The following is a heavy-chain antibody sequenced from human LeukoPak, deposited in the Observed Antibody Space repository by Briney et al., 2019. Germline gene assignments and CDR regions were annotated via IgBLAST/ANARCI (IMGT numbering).Heavy chain of an antibody. CDR2: IYYSGST. CDR1: GGSISSSSDY. V-gene: IGHV4-39*01. Sequence: SETLSLTCTVSGGSISSSSDYWGWIRQTPEKGLEWIGTIYYSGSTSYNTSLKSRVTISIDTSKNQFSLKLTSVTASDTAVHYCALFGGGAFDRWGQGTMVTVSS. J-gene: IGHJ3*01. D-gene: IGHD3-10*01. CDR3: ALFGGGAFDR.